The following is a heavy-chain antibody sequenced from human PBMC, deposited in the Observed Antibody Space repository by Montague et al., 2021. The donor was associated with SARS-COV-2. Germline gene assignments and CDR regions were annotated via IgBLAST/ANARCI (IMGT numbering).Heavy chain of an antibody. J-gene: IGHJ5*02. CDR1: GFSFRTSGMC. Sequence: PALVKPTQTLTLTCTFSGFSFRTSGMCVSLVRQPPGKAPEWLARIDWDDNKYYNPSLTTRLSISKDTSTNQVVLIMTNMDPVDTATYYCARTGYPKYDWFDPGGPGTLVTVSS. D-gene: IGHD2-2*01. CDR3: ARTGYPKYDWFDP. V-gene: IGHV2-70*11. CDR2: IDWDDNK.